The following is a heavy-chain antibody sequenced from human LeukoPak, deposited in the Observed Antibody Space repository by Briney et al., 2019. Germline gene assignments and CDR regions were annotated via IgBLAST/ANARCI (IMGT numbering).Heavy chain of an antibody. J-gene: IGHJ4*02. CDR2: IYYSGST. D-gene: IGHD1-26*01. V-gene: IGHV4-59*08. CDR3: ARHESPGGATIH. CDR1: GGSISSYY. Sequence: PSETLSLTCTVSGGSISSYYWSWIRQPPGKGLEWIGYIYYSGSTYYNPSLKSRVTISVDTSKNQFSLKLSSVTAADTAVYYCARHESPGGATIHWGQGTLVTVSS.